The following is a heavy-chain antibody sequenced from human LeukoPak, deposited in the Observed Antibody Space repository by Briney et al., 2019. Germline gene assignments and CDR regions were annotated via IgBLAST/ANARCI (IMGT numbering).Heavy chain of an antibody. J-gene: IGHJ4*02. Sequence: KPSAPLSLTCTVSGASISSSSYYWGWIRQPPGKGLEWIASIYSSVTYYNPSLKSRVTISVDTSKNQFSLNLSSVTAADTAVYYCASRPFLWGFAYWGQGTLVTVSS. D-gene: IGHD3-16*01. CDR3: ASRPFLWGFAY. V-gene: IGHV4-39*01. CDR1: GASISSSSYY. CDR2: IYSSVT.